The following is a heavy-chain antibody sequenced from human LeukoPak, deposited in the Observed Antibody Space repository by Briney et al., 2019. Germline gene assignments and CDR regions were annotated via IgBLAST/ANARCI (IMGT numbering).Heavy chain of an antibody. D-gene: IGHD3-10*01. J-gene: IGHJ4*02. V-gene: IGHV4-59*08. Sequence: SKTLSLTCTVSGGSISNYYWSWILQPPGKGLEWIGHIYYSGATKYNPSLKSRITISVDTSKNQFSLMLSSVTAADTAVYYCARFGITVVRGGKYYFDYWGQGTLVTVSS. CDR3: ARFGITVVRGGKYYFDY. CDR2: IYYSGAT. CDR1: GGSISNYY.